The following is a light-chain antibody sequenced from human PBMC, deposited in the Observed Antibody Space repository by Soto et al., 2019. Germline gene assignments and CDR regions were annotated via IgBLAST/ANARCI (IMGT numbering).Light chain of an antibody. CDR1: QSIGSY. V-gene: IGKV1-39*01. Sequence: DIQMTQSPSSLSASGGDRVTITCRASQSIGSYVNWYQQKPGEAPRLLIYGASNLQSGVPSRFSGSGSGAEFTLAISSLHPEDFATYYCQQNYKTPLTFGGGTRVEI. CDR3: QQNYKTPLT. J-gene: IGKJ4*01. CDR2: GAS.